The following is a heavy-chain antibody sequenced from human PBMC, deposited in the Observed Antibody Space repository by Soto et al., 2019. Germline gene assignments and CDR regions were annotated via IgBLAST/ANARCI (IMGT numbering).Heavy chain of an antibody. D-gene: IGHD2-15*01. J-gene: IGHJ4*02. Sequence: PGGSLRLSCAASGFTFSNAWMNWVRQAPGKGLEWVGRIKSKTDGGTTDYAAPVKGRFTISRDDSKNTLYLQMNSLKTEDTAVYYCTTEVYCSGGSCYWSPDYWGQGTLVTVSS. CDR3: TTEVYCSGGSCYWSPDY. CDR1: GFTFSNAW. CDR2: IKSKTDGGTT. V-gene: IGHV3-15*07.